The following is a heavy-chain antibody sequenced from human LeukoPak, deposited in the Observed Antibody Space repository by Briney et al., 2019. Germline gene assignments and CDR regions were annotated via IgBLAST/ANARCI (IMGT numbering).Heavy chain of an antibody. J-gene: IGHJ5*02. D-gene: IGHD4-23*01. Sequence: GGSLRLSCAASGFTVGSNYMTWVRQAPGKGLEWASVIYSGGNTYYADSVKGRFSISRDISKNTVYLQMNGLRAEDTAVYFCARLVTGTTVINSSWFDPWGQGTLVTVSS. CDR1: GFTVGSNY. CDR3: ARLVTGTTVINSSWFDP. V-gene: IGHV3-66*04. CDR2: IYSGGNT.